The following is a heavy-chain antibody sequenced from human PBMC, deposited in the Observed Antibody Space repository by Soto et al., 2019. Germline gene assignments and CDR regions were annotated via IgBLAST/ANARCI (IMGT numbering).Heavy chain of an antibody. D-gene: IGHD5-12*01. CDR2: ISSSSSTI. CDR3: ASQSSEWLLFAS. Sequence: GGSLRLSCAASGFTVSSYSMNWVRQAPGKGLEWVSYISSSSSTIYYADSVKGRFTISRDNAKNSLYLQMNSLRAEDTAVYYCASQSSEWLLFASWGQGTLVTVSS. V-gene: IGHV3-48*01. CDR1: GFTVSSYS. J-gene: IGHJ4*02.